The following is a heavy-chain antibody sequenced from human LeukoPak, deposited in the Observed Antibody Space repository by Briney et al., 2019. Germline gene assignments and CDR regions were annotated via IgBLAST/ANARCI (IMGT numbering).Heavy chain of an antibody. CDR2: INHSGST. Sequence: SETLSLTCVVYGGSFSGYYWSWIRQPPGKGLEWIGEINHSGSTNYNPSLKSRVTISVDTSKNQFSLKLTSVTAADTAVFYCAGQGCLTLIDYWGQGTLVTVSS. V-gene: IGHV4-34*01. J-gene: IGHJ4*02. CDR3: AGQGCLTLIDY. CDR1: GGSFSGYY. D-gene: IGHD3-22*01.